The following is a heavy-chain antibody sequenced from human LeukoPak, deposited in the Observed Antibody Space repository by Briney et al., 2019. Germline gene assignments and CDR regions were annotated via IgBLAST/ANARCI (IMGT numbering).Heavy chain of an antibody. D-gene: IGHD5-12*01. CDR2: LSGGGGST. V-gene: IGHV3-23*01. J-gene: IGHJ6*03. CDR3: AKEGGHDSYYYMDV. Sequence: GGSLRVSCAASGFTFSSYAMSWVRQGPGKGLEWVSALSGGGGSTYYADSVKGRFTISRDNSKNTLYLQMNSLRAEDTAIYYCAKEGGHDSYYYMDVWGKGTTVTVSS. CDR1: GFTFSSYA.